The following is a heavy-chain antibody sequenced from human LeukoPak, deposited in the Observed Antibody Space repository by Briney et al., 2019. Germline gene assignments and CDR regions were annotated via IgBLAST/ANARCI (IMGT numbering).Heavy chain of an antibody. J-gene: IGHJ6*02. CDR2: IYYYGST. D-gene: IGHD1-1*01. V-gene: IGHV4-61*01. Sequence: SETLSLTCTVSGDSVSSGNYYWNWIRQPPGKGLEWIGYIYYYGSTNYNPSLKSRVTMSVETSKNQLSLKLSSVTAADTAVYYCARRRTNYDLDVWGQGIPVTVSS. CDR1: GDSVSSGNYY. CDR3: ARRRTNYDLDV.